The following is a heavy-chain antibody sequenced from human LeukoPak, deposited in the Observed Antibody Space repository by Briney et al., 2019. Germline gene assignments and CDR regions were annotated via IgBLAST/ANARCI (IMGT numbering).Heavy chain of an antibody. D-gene: IGHD3-10*01. CDR2: IYYSGST. V-gene: IGHV4-59*01. CDR1: GGSISSYY. J-gene: IGHJ6*02. Sequence: KPSETLSLTCTVSGGSISSYYWSWIRQPPGKGLEWIGYIYYSGSTNYNPSLKSRVTISVDTSKNQFSLKLSSVTAADTAVYYCARAMGSGSYAYYYGMDVWGQGTTVTVSS. CDR3: ARAMGSGSYAYYYGMDV.